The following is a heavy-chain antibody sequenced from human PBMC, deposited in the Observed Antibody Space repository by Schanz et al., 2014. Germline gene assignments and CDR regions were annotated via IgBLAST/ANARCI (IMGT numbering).Heavy chain of an antibody. D-gene: IGHD3-22*01. CDR1: GFTFSSYS. V-gene: IGHV3-48*01. Sequence: EVQLVESGGDLVQPGGSLRLSCSASGFTFSSYSMNWVRQAPGKGLEWVSYVSRSTPDIYYADSVKGRFTISRDNSKNTLYLQMNSLRAEDTAVYYCAKDRSWDYDSSGYFDYWGQGILXTVCS. CDR3: AKDRSWDYDSSGYFDY. J-gene: IGHJ4*02. CDR2: VSRSTPDI.